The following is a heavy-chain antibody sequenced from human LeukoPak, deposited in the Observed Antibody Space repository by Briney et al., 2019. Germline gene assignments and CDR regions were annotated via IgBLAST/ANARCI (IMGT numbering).Heavy chain of an antibody. D-gene: IGHD3-10*01. J-gene: IGHJ3*01. CDR1: GGSISSGSYY. Sequence: SETLSLTCTVSGGSISSGSYYWSWIRQPAGKGLEWIGCIYTTGSTNYNPSLKSRVTLSVDTSKNQFSLKLRSVTAADTAVYYCARDAHIRMAFDVWGQGTRVTVSS. V-gene: IGHV4-61*02. CDR3: ARDAHIRMAFDV. CDR2: IYTTGST.